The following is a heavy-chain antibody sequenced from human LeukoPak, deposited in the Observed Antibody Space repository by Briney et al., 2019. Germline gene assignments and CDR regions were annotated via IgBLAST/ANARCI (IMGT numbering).Heavy chain of an antibody. CDR2: ISSSGSTI. CDR3: ATRSLWQQADY. J-gene: IGHJ4*02. D-gene: IGHD6-13*01. CDR1: GFTFSSYE. V-gene: IGHV3-48*03. Sequence: GGSLRLSCAASGFTFSSYEMNWVRQAPGKGLEWVSYISSSGSTIYYADSVKGRFTISRDNAKNSLYLQMNSLRAEDTAVYYCATRSLWQQADYWAREPWSPSPQ.